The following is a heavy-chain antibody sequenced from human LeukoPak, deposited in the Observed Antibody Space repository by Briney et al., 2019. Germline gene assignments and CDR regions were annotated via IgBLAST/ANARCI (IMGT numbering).Heavy chain of an antibody. V-gene: IGHV3-NL1*01. Sequence: GGSLRLSCAASGFTFSSYGMHWVRQAPGKGLEWVSVIYSGGSTYYADSVKGRFTISRDNSKNTLYLQMNSLRAEDTAVYYCASAISYDSYFDYWGQGTLVTVSS. J-gene: IGHJ4*02. CDR1: GFTFSSYG. D-gene: IGHD3-22*01. CDR2: IYSGGST. CDR3: ASAISYDSYFDY.